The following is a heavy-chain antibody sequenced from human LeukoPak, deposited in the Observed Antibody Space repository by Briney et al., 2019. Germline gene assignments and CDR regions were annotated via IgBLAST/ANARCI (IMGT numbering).Heavy chain of an antibody. Sequence: ASVTVSFTASGYTFTGYYMHWVRQAPGQGLEWMGWINPNSGGTNYAQKFQGRVTTTRDTSISTAYMELSRLRSDDTAVYYCARDLITMVRGVRSGYGYWGQGTLVTVSS. CDR1: GYTFTGYY. CDR2: INPNSGGT. V-gene: IGHV1-2*02. J-gene: IGHJ4*02. CDR3: ARDLITMVRGVRSGYGY. D-gene: IGHD3-10*01.